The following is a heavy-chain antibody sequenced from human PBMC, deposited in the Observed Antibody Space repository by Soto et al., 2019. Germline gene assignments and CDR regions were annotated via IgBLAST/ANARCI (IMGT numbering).Heavy chain of an antibody. Sequence: QVQLVQSGAEVKKPGASVKVSCKASGDPFTSYGTSWVRQTPVHGLEWMGWISASNGNTNYAQKLQGRVTMTTDTSTRTAYMELRSLRSDDTAVYYCARGGIYGTPGVWSFYGLDVWGQGTTVSVSS. CDR3: ARGGIYGTPGVWSFYGLDV. CDR1: GDPFTSYG. J-gene: IGHJ6*02. CDR2: ISASNGNT. D-gene: IGHD2-8*01. V-gene: IGHV1-18*01.